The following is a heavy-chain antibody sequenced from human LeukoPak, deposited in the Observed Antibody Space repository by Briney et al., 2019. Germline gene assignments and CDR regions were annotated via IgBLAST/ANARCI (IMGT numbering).Heavy chain of an antibody. V-gene: IGHV3-74*01. J-gene: IGHJ4*02. Sequence: GGSLRLSYAASGFTFSSYSMNWVRQAPGKGLVWVSRINSDGSSTTSADSVKGRFTISRDNAKNTLYLQMNSLRAEDTAVYYCAKGGATVIDYWGQGTLVAVSS. CDR1: GFTFSSYS. D-gene: IGHD4-17*01. CDR3: AKGGATVIDY. CDR2: INSDGSST.